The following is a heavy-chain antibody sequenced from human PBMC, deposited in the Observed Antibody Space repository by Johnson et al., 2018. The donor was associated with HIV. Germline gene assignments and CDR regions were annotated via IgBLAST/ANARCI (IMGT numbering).Heavy chain of an antibody. J-gene: IGHJ3*02. CDR3: VRDGGIAATDAFDI. CDR1: GLTFSSYG. CDR2: TAHDESIT. D-gene: IGHD6-13*01. Sequence: QVQLVESGGGVVQPGGSLRLSCAASGLTFSSYGMHWVRQAPGKGREWVAFTAHDESITHYADSVKGRFTISRDNSKNTLYLQMNSLRAEDTAVYYCVRDGGIAATDAFDIWGQGTMVTVSS. V-gene: IGHV3-30*19.